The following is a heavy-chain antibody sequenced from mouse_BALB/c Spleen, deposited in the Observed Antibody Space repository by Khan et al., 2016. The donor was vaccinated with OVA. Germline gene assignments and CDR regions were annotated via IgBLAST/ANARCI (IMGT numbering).Heavy chain of an antibody. D-gene: IGHD1-1*01. J-gene: IGHJ2*02. V-gene: IGHV3-2*02. Sequence: EVQLQESGPGLVKPSQSLSLTCTVTGYSITSDYAWNWIRQFPGNKLEWMGFISYSGNTKYNPSLKSRFSITRDTSKNQFFLQLNSVTTEDTATYYCARVYGGGFDYWGQGTSLTVSS. CDR3: ARVYGGGFDY. CDR2: ISYSGNT. CDR1: GYSITSDYA.